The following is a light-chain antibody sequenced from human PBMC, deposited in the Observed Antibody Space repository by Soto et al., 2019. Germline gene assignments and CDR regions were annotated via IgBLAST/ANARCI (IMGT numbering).Light chain of an antibody. CDR3: QQSFSTPYT. CDR1: QSISPY. J-gene: IGKJ2*01. Sequence: DIQMTQSPSSLSASVGDRVTITCRASQSISPYLSWYQQNPGKAPKLLITGASTLQGGVPSRFSGSGSGTDFVLTISSLQPEDFATYFCQQSFSTPYTFGQGTKLEIK. CDR2: GAS. V-gene: IGKV1-39*01.